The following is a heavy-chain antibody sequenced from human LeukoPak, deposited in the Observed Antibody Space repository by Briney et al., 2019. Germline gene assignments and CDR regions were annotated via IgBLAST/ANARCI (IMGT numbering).Heavy chain of an antibody. J-gene: IGHJ3*02. Sequence: GGSLRLSCAASGFTFSSYWMSWVRQAPGKGLEWVANIKQDGSEKYYVDSVKGGFTISRDNAKNSLYLQMNSLRAEDTAVYYCARELSHSSSWINDAFDIWGQGTMVTVSS. D-gene: IGHD6-13*01. CDR3: ARELSHSSSWINDAFDI. CDR2: IKQDGSEK. V-gene: IGHV3-7*01. CDR1: GFTFSSYW.